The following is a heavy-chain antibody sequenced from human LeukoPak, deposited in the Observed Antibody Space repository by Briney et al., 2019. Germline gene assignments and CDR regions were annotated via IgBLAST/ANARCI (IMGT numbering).Heavy chain of an antibody. V-gene: IGHV3-30-3*01. J-gene: IGHJ4*02. CDR1: GFTFSSYA. D-gene: IGHD2/OR15-2a*01. CDR3: ALRASTNIPGY. Sequence: GGSLRLSCAASGFTFSSYAMHWVRQAPGKGLEGVAVISYDGSNKYYADSVKGRFTISRDNSKNTLYLQMNSLRAEDTAVYYCALRASTNIPGYWGQGTLVTVSS. CDR2: ISYDGSNK.